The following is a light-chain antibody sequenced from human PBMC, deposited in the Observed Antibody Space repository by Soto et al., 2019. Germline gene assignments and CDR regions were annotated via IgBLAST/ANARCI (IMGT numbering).Light chain of an antibody. CDR1: QGITNF. V-gene: IGKV1-27*01. CDR3: QKYNSAPFT. J-gene: IGKJ4*01. CDR2: AAS. Sequence: DIQVTQSTSSLSASVGDRVTITCRASQGITNFLAWYQQKSGKVPKLLIYAASTLESGVPSRFSGSGSGTDFTLTISSLQPEDVATYYCQKYNSAPFTFGGGTQVDIK.